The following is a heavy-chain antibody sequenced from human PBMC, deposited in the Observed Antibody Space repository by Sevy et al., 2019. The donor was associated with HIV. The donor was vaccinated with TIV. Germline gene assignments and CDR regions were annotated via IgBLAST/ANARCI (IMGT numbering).Heavy chain of an antibody. CDR1: GGSFSGYY. D-gene: IGHD2-21*01. V-gene: IGHV4-34*01. CDR2: INHSGST. CDR3: ARVAGGENYDYGIDV. J-gene: IGHJ6*02. Sequence: SETLSLTCAVYGGSFSGYYWSWIRQPPGKGLEWIGEINHSGSTNYNPSLKSRVTISVDTSKNQFSLKLSSVTAADTAVYYCARVAGGENYDYGIDVWGLRTSVTVSS.